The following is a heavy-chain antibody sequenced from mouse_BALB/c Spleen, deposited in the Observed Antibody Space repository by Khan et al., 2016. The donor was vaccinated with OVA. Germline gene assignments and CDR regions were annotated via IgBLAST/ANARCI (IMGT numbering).Heavy chain of an antibody. V-gene: IGHV9-3-1*01. Sequence: QIQLVQSGPELKKPGETVKISCKASGYTFTNYVMNWVKQAPGKGLKWMGWINTYTGEPTYADDFKGRFAFSLETSASTANLQINSLKNEDTATDFCARFHGGYWGQGTTLTVSS. CDR2: INTYTGEP. CDR3: ARFHGGY. J-gene: IGHJ2*01. CDR1: GYTFTNYV.